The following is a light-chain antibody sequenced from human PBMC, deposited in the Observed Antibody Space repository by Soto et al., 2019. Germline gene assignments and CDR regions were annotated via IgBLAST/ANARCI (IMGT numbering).Light chain of an antibody. Sequence: QSVLTQPASVSGSPGQSITISCTGTSSDTSSDVGGYNYVSWYQQHPGKAPKLMIYEVSNRPSGVSNRFSGSKSGNTASLTISGLQAEDEADYYCSSYTSSSTLVVFGGGTKLTVL. CDR3: SSYTSSSTLVV. CDR1: SSDTSSDVGGYNY. J-gene: IGLJ3*02. V-gene: IGLV2-14*01. CDR2: EVS.